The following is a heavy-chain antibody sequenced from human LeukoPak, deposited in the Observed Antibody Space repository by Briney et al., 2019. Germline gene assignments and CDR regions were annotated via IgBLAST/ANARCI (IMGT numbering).Heavy chain of an antibody. CDR1: GGSISSYY. D-gene: IGHD6-6*01. CDR3: ARGLRIAARPAALGY. V-gene: IGHV4-59*12. CDR2: IYYSGST. Sequence: SETLSLTCTVSGGSISSYYWSWIRQPPGKGLEWIGYIYYSGSTNYNPSLKSRVTISVDTSKNQFSLKLSSVTAADTAVYYCARGLRIAARPAALGYWGQGTLVTVSS. J-gene: IGHJ4*02.